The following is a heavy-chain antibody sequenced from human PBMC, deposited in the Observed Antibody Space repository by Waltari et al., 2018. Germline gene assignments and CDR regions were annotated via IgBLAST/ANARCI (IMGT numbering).Heavy chain of an antibody. CDR1: GGSISSSSYY. Sequence: QLQLQESGPGLVKPSETLSLTCTVSGGSISSSSYYWGWIRQPPGKGLEWIGSIYYSGITYYTPSLKSRVTISVDTSKNQFSLKLSSVTAADTAVYYCASRLSPGGTYFDYWGQGTLVTVSS. J-gene: IGHJ4*02. D-gene: IGHD2-8*02. V-gene: IGHV4-39*07. CDR3: ASRLSPGGTYFDY. CDR2: IYYSGIT.